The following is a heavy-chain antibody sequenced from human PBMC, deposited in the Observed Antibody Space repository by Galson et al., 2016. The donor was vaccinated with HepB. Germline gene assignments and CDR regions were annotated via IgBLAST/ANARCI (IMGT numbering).Heavy chain of an antibody. J-gene: IGHJ4*02. D-gene: IGHD6-19*01. CDR2: TTSSSSFA. CDR1: GFLFSVYF. Sequence: CAASGFLFSVYFMGWIRQAPGKGLEWVAYTTSSSSFANYADSVKGRFSISRDNAQDSLFLQLNTLRTDDTAVYYCARVRGQWLSDFDYWGQGTLITVSS. V-gene: IGHV3-11*05. CDR3: ARVRGQWLSDFDY.